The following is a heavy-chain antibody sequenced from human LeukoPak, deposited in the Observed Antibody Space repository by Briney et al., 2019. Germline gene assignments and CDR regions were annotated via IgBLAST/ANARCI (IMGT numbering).Heavy chain of an antibody. Sequence: SVKVSCKASGGTFSSYAISWVRQAPGQGLEWMGGIIPIFGTANYAQKLQGRVTMTTDTSTSTAYMELRSLRSDDTAVYYCAFMAYYYDSSGYPLLDYWGQGTLVTVSS. CDR2: IIPIFGTA. CDR3: AFMAYYYDSSGYPLLDY. D-gene: IGHD3-22*01. CDR1: GGTFSSYA. V-gene: IGHV1-69*05. J-gene: IGHJ4*02.